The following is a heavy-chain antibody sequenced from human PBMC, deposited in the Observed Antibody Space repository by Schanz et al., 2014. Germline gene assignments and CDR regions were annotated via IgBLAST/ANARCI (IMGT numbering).Heavy chain of an antibody. V-gene: IGHV3-23*04. D-gene: IGHD5-18*01. Sequence: EVQLVESGGGVVRPGGSLRLSCAASGFSFSIFAMTWVRQAPGQGLEWVSTISGSGGDTYPADSVKGRFTISRDNSNNTLYLQMKSLRAEDTAVYYCAKYGGGYSYGFVEYWGQGILVTGSS. J-gene: IGHJ4*02. CDR2: ISGSGGDT. CDR3: AKYGGGYSYGFVEY. CDR1: GFSFSIFA.